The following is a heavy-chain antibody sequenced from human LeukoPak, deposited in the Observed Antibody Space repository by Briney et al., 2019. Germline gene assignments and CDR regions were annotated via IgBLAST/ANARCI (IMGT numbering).Heavy chain of an antibody. V-gene: IGHV3-21*01. J-gene: IGHJ4*02. CDR2: ISSSSSYI. Sequence: GGSLRLSCAASGFTFSSYSMNWVRQAPGKGLEWVSSISSSSSYIYYADSVKGRFTISRDNAKNSLYLQMSSLRAEDTAVYYCARSAAYSSDSRRTPDDYWGQGTLVTVSS. CDR1: GFTFSSYS. D-gene: IGHD6-19*01. CDR3: ARSAAYSSDSRRTPDDY.